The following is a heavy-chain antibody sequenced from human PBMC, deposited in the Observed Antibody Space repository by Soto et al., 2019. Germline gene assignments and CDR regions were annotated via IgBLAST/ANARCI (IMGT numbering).Heavy chain of an antibody. CDR2: ISGYNGNT. V-gene: IGHV1-18*01. CDR1: GYTFTNYG. CDR3: ASEGQAPYYCSGMDV. Sequence: QVQLVQSGAEVKKPGASVTVSCKASGYTFTNYGFSWVRQAPGQGLEWMGWISGYNGNTKYAEKVQNRVTMTTDASSSTAQMELRRLRSDDTAVYCCASEGQAPYYCSGMDVGVQGIAVTVSS. J-gene: IGHJ6*01.